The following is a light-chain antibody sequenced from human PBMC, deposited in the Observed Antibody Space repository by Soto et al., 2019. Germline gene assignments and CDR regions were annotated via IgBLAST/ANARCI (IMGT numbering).Light chain of an antibody. CDR3: QSYDSSLRGGV. V-gene: IGLV1-40*01. CDR2: GNS. Sequence: QPVLTQPPSVSGAPGQRVTISCTGSSSNIGAGYDVHWYQQLPGTAPKLLIYGNSNRPSGVPDRFSGSKSGTSASLAITGLQAEDEADYYCQSYDSSLRGGVFGTWTKLTVL. CDR1: SSNIGAGYD. J-gene: IGLJ1*01.